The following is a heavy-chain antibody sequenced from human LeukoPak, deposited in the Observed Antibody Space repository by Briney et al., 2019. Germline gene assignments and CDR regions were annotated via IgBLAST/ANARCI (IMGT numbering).Heavy chain of an antibody. V-gene: IGHV1-46*01. D-gene: IGHD3-22*01. CDR1: GGTFSSYA. CDR3: ARARDYYDSSGYLGY. J-gene: IGHJ4*02. CDR2: INPSGGST. Sequence: RASVKVSCKASGGTFSSYAISWVRQAPGQGLEWMGIINPSGGSTSYAQKFQGRVTMTRDTSTSTVYMELSSLRSEDTAVYYCARARDYYDSSGYLGYWGQGTLVTVSS.